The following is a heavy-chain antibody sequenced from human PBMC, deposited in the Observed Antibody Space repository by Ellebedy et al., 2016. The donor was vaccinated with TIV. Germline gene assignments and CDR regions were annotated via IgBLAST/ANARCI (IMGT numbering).Heavy chain of an antibody. J-gene: IGHJ4*02. D-gene: IGHD3-22*01. CDR3: TKELVIRSSWTCDY. Sequence: GESLKISCADSGFTFRNYDMAWVRQAPGKGLEWVSAIAPNNDYTFYIDSVGGRFTISRDNSKNTLYLQMDSLRGENTSVYYCTKELVIRSSWTCDYWGQGAQVTVSS. V-gene: IGHV3-23*01. CDR2: IAPNNDYT. CDR1: GFTFRNYD.